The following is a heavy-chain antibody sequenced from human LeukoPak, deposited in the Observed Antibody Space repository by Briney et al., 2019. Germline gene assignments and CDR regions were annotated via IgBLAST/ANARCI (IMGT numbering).Heavy chain of an antibody. CDR1: GFTFSSYA. CDR2: INDSGGNI. V-gene: IGHV3-23*01. D-gene: IGHD3-3*01. CDR3: ARDRVGVADY. J-gene: IGHJ4*02. Sequence: GGSLRLSCAASGFTFSSYAMSWVRQAPGKGLEWVSLINDSGGNIYYADSVKGRFTISRDNSKSTLYLQMSSLRTGDTAVYYCARDRVGVADYWGQGTLVTVSS.